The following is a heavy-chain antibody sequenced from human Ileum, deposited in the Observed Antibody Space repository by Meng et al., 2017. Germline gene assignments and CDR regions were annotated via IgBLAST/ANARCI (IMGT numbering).Heavy chain of an antibody. J-gene: IGHJ4*02. CDR2: TYYRSKWYS. Sequence: QVQLPQAGPGLVKPSQTLSLTCAVSGGSGSSNIAAWNWIRQSPLRGLEWLGRTYYRSKWYSEYAVSVKSRISITPDTSKNQFSLQMNSVTPEDTAVYYCASGSGSLDYWGPGTLVTVSS. D-gene: IGHD3-3*01. V-gene: IGHV6-1*01. CDR1: GGSGSSNIAA. CDR3: ASGSGSLDY.